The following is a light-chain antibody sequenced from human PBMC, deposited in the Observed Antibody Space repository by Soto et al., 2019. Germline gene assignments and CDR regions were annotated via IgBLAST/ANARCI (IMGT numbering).Light chain of an antibody. CDR2: EVT. Sequence: ALTQPASVSGSPGQSITISCTGTSSDVGAYNYVSWYQHHPGKVPKLLIYEVTNRPSGVSDRFSGSKSGNTASLTISGLQAEDKADYYCSSKRDSSTLFVFGTGTKVTVL. J-gene: IGLJ1*01. CDR3: SSKRDSSTLFV. V-gene: IGLV2-14*01. CDR1: SSDVGAYNY.